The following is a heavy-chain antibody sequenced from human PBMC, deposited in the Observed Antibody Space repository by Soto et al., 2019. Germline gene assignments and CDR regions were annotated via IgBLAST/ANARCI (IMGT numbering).Heavy chain of an antibody. CDR3: ARSAPNGPADC. CDR1: GLTFSSYS. CDR2: ISSSSSYI. J-gene: IGHJ4*02. V-gene: IGHV3-21*01. D-gene: IGHD2-8*01. Sequence: EVQVLESAGGLVKPGGSLRLSCAASGLTFSSYSMNWVRQAPGKGLEWVSSISSSSSYIYYADSVKGRFTISRDNAKNSRYLQMNSLRAEDTAVYSCARSAPNGPADCWGQGTLVTVSS.